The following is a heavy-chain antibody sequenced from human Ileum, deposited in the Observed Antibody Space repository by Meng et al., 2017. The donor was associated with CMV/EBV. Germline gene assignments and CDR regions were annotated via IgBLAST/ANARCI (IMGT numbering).Heavy chain of an antibody. Sequence: SLSLAPWAWLRHSPSRGLAWLWLTHFRSRWHSHYAASVGGRLTITPDTSQNQFSLLLTSVTPDDTAVYYCAAACNYDCTGNSCPLYGWGQGTLVTVSS. V-gene: IGHV6-1*01. CDR3: AAACNYDCTGNSCPLYG. D-gene: IGHD5-18*01. CDR1: SLSLAP. CDR2: THFRSRWHS. J-gene: IGHJ1*01.